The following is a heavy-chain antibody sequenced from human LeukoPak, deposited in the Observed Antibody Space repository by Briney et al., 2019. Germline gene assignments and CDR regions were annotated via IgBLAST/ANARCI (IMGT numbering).Heavy chain of an antibody. V-gene: IGHV1-2*02. D-gene: IGHD2-2*01. Sequence: ASVKVSCKAPGYTLTGCYMHWVRQAPGQGLEWMGWINPNTGGTDYTQKFQGRVTMTRDTSISTAYMELSRLRSDDAAVYYCAVKMGYCSSSRCLTGFDYWGQGTLVTVSS. CDR3: AVKMGYCSSSRCLTGFDY. J-gene: IGHJ4*02. CDR1: GYTLTGCY. CDR2: INPNTGGT.